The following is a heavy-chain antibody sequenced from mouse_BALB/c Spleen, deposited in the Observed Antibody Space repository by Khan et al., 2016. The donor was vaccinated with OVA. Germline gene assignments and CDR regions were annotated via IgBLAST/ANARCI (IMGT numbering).Heavy chain of an antibody. Sequence: QMQLEESGAELVRPGASVKLSCKTSGYIFTSYWIHWVKQRSGQGLEWIARIYPGTDNTYYNEKFKDKATLTADKSSSTAYMQLSSLKSEDSDVYFWAREEALYHFGHWGQGTTLTVSS. V-gene: IGHV1-76*01. CDR1: GYIFTSYW. CDR3: AREEALYHFGH. J-gene: IGHJ2*01. CDR2: IYPGTDNT. D-gene: IGHD3-2*02.